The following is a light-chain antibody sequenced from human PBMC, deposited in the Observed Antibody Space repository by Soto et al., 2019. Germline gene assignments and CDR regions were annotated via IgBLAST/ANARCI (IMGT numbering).Light chain of an antibody. CDR3: AAWDDTLNDLL. CDR2: GNS. V-gene: IGLV1-44*01. CDR1: TSNIGRNT. Sequence: QSVLTQPASVSGTPGQSITISCTGTTSNIGRNTVNWYQQLPGRAPKLLIYGNSQGPSGVPDRFSASKSGTSASLAISGLRSEDEADYHCAAWDDTLNDLLFGGGTKVTVL. J-gene: IGLJ2*01.